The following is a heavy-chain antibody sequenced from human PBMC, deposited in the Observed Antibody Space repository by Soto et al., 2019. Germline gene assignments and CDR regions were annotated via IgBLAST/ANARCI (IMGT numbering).Heavy chain of an antibody. CDR1: GGTFSSYA. V-gene: IGHV1-69*01. CDR3: GGGTRGWLVRGGYFDL. D-gene: IGHD6-19*01. Sequence: QVQLVQSGAEVKKPGSSVKVSCKASGGTFSSYAISWVRQAPGQGLEWMGGIIPIFGTANYAQKFQGRVTIPADDATSTAYVELSGVGCGGRAVGWWGGGTRGWLVRGGYFDLWGRGTLVTVSS. J-gene: IGHJ2*01. CDR2: IIPIFGTA.